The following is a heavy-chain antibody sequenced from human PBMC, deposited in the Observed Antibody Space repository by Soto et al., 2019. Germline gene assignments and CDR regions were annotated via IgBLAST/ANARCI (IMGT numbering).Heavy chain of an antibody. Sequence: KPGGSLRLSCAASGFTFSSYSMNWVRQAPGKGLEWDSSISSSSSYIYYADSVKGRFTISRDNAKNSLYLQMNSLRAEDTAVYYCARASVAVAGTSWFDPWGQGTLVTVSS. CDR2: ISSSSSYI. CDR1: GFTFSSYS. J-gene: IGHJ5*02. CDR3: ARASVAVAGTSWFDP. V-gene: IGHV3-21*01. D-gene: IGHD6-19*01.